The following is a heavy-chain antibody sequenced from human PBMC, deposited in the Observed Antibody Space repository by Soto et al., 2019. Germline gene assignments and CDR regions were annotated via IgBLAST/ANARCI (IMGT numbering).Heavy chain of an antibody. CDR3: ARRDMLTGYVYFDY. CDR1: GGSFRGYY. D-gene: IGHD3-9*01. CDR2: INHSGST. Sequence: XXTLSLPCAVYGGSFRGYYWGWIPQPPGKGLGWIGDINHSGSTNYNPSLKSRVTISVDTSKNQFSLQWSSLKPSDSATYYCARRDMLTGYVYFDYWGQVSPVTVSS. J-gene: IGHJ4*02. V-gene: IGHV4-34*01.